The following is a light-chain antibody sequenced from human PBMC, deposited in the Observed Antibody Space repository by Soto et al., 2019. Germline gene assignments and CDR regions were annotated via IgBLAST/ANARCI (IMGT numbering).Light chain of an antibody. J-gene: IGKJ1*01. V-gene: IGKV4-1*01. Sequence: DIVMTQSPASLAVSLCERATINCKSSQSVLYSSNNKKYLAWYQQKPGQPPKLLIYWASTRESGVPDRFSASGSGTDFTLTISRLQAEDVAVYYCQQYYSTPWTFGQGTKVDIK. CDR1: QSVLYSSNNKKY. CDR2: WAS. CDR3: QQYYSTPWT.